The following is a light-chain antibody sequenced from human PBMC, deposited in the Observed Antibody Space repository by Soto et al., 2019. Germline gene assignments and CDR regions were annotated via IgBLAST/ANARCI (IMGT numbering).Light chain of an antibody. CDR2: DAS. J-gene: IGKJ1*01. Sequence: DIQMTQSPSTLSASVGDRVTITCRASQSVSRWVAWYQQRPGKAPKVLIWDASSLQRGVPSRFSGSGSGTEFTLTISSLQPDDFATYYCQQYNGYSTWTFGQGTKVDSK. V-gene: IGKV1-5*01. CDR1: QSVSRW. CDR3: QQYNGYSTWT.